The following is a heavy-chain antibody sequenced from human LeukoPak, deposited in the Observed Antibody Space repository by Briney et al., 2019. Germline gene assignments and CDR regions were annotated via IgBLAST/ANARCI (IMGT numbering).Heavy chain of an antibody. CDR2: IFYSGST. CDR3: ARTLAYCGGDCYFDY. V-gene: IGHV4-39*07. D-gene: IGHD2-21*02. Sequence: SETLSLTCTVSGGSISTSNYYWGWIRQPPGKGLEWIGNIFYSGSTYYSPSLRSRVTISLDTSRNQFSLKLNSVTAADTAVYYCARTLAYCGGDCYFDYWGQGTLVTVSS. CDR1: GGSISTSNYY. J-gene: IGHJ4*02.